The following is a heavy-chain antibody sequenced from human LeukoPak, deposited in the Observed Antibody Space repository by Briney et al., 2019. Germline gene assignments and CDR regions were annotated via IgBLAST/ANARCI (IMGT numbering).Heavy chain of an antibody. V-gene: IGHV4-59*01. CDR1: GGSISSYY. CDR2: IYYSGST. CDR3: ARVMGSCSSTSCYEAEAEWFDP. Sequence: SETLSLTCTVSGGSISSYYWSWIRQPPGKGLEWIGYIYYSGSTNYNPSLKSRVTISVDTSKNQFSLKLSSVTAADTAVYYCARVMGSCSSTSCYEAEAEWFDPWGQGTLVTVSS. D-gene: IGHD2-2*01. J-gene: IGHJ5*02.